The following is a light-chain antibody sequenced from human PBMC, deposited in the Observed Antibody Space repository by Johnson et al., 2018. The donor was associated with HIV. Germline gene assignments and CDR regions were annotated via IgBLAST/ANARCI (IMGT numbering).Light chain of an antibody. CDR3: GTWDSSLRGV. V-gene: IGLV1-51*02. CDR1: SSNIGNNY. J-gene: IGLJ1*01. Sequence: QSVLTQPPSVSAAPGQKVTISCSGSSSNIGNNYVSWYQQLPGTAPKLLIYENNKRPSGIPDLFSGSKSGTSATLGITGLQTGDEADYYCGTWDSSLRGVFGTGTKVTVL. CDR2: ENN.